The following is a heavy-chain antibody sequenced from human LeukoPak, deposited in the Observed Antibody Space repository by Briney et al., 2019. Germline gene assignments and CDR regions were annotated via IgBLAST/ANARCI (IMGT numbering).Heavy chain of an antibody. D-gene: IGHD3-3*01. Sequence: GGSLRLSCAASGFKFSDYGMSWVRQAPGKGREGVAVIWYDGSNKYYADSVKGRFTISRDNSKNTLYLQMNSLRAEDTAVYYCARNFWSGYTFDYWGQGTLVTVSS. CDR1: GFKFSDYG. V-gene: IGHV3-33*08. J-gene: IGHJ4*02. CDR3: ARNFWSGYTFDY. CDR2: IWYDGSNK.